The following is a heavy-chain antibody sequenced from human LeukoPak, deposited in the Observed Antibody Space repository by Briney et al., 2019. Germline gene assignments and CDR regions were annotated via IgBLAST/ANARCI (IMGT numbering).Heavy chain of an antibody. Sequence: ETLSLTCTVSGGSISSYYWSWVRQAPGKGLEWVSTISGSGGSTNHADSVKGRFTISRDDSKSTLYLQMNSLRAEDTAVYYCAKSGLNRFDYWGQGTLVTVSS. D-gene: IGHD2-15*01. CDR3: AKSGLNRFDY. CDR1: GGSISSYY. V-gene: IGHV3-23*01. CDR2: ISGSGGST. J-gene: IGHJ4*02.